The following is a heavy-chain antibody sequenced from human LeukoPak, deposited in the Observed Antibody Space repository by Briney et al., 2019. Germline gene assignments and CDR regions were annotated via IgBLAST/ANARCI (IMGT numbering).Heavy chain of an antibody. CDR1: GFTFSSYW. V-gene: IGHV4-38-2*01. Sequence: GSLRLSCAASGFTFSSYWMSWVRQAPGKGLEWIGSLYYSGTTYYNPSLKSRVTLSVDTSKNQFSLKLSSVTAADTAVYYCARWVVTAIRGAFDIWGQGTMVTVSS. CDR3: ARWVVTAIRGAFDI. D-gene: IGHD2-21*02. J-gene: IGHJ3*02. CDR2: LYYSGTT.